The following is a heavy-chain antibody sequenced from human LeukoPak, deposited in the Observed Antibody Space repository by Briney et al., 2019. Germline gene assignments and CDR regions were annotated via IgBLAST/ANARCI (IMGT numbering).Heavy chain of an antibody. J-gene: IGHJ4*02. CDR1: GFTFSSYG. CDR2: ISYDGSNK. D-gene: IGHD6-19*01. CDR3: AKDDESGSSGWYYFDY. V-gene: IGHV3-30*18. Sequence: PGGSLRLSCAASGFTFSSYGMHRVRQAPGKGLEWVAVISYDGSNKYYADSVKGRFTISRDNSKNTLYLQMNSLRAEDTAVYYCAKDDESGSSGWYYFDYWGQGTLVTVSS.